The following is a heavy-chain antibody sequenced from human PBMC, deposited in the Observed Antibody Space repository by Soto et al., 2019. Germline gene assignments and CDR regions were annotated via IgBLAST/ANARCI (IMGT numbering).Heavy chain of an antibody. V-gene: IGHV3-23*01. D-gene: IGHD3-10*01. J-gene: IGHJ4*02. CDR2: ISGSGFSS. CDR1: GFTFSRYA. CDR3: VKGFGSRDY. Sequence: GGSLRLSCAASGFTFSRYAMTWVRQAPGKGLEWVSAISGSGFSSYYADSERGRFTISRDNSKNTLFLQMNSLRAEDTAVYYCVKGFGSRDYWGRGTLVTVSS.